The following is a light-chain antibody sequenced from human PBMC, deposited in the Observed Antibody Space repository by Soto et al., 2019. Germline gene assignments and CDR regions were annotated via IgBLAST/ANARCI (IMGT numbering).Light chain of an antibody. CDR2: VNS. V-gene: IGLV1-40*01. CDR3: QSYDSRLSGSV. CDR1: SSNIGAGYD. J-gene: IGLJ2*01. Sequence: QSVLTQPPSVSGAPGQRVTISCTGSSSNIGAGYDVHWYQQLPGTAPKLLIYVNSNRPSGVPDRFSGSKSGTSASLAITGLQAEDEADYYCQSYDSRLSGSVFGGGTKFTVL.